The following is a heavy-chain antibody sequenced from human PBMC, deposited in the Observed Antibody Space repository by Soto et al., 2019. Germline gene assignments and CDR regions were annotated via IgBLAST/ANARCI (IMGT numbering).Heavy chain of an antibody. CDR1: GGSISSYY. CDR2: IYYSGST. D-gene: IGHD4-17*01. CDR3: AREGTVGNYYYYGMDV. V-gene: IGHV4-59*01. Sequence: QVQLQESGPGLVKPSETLSLTCTVSGGSISSYYWSWIRQPPGKGLEWIGYIYYSGSTNYNPSLKSRVTISVDTSKNQFSLKLSSETAADTAVYYCAREGTVGNYYYYGMDVWGQGTTVTVSS. J-gene: IGHJ6*02.